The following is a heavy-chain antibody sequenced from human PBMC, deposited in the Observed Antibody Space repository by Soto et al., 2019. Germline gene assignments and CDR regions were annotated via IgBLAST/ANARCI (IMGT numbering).Heavy chain of an antibody. CDR1: GFSFSNYA. J-gene: IGHJ4*02. V-gene: IGHV3-23*01. CDR2: FSAGGRA. CDR3: AKESMPDPYGETLFDS. Sequence: EVPLLESGGALVQPGGSLRLSCVASGFSFSNYALSWVRQPPGKGLEWVSTFSAGGRAYYEDTVKGRFTIARDSSENTVHLQIRIRRPEDTAVYYCAKESMPDPYGETLFDSWGQGNRVTVSS. D-gene: IGHD4-17*01.